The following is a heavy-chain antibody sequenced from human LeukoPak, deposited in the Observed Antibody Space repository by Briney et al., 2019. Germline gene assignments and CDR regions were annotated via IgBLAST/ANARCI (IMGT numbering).Heavy chain of an antibody. CDR3: ARANALYCSSTSCLFDY. CDR2: INPNSGGS. Sequence: GASVKVSCKASGYTFTDYYIHWVRQAPGQGLEGMAWINPNSGGSYYAQNFHDRITLTRHTSITTAYMELSRMRSDDTAIYYCARANALYCSSTSCLFDYWSQGTLVTVPS. V-gene: IGHV1-2*02. J-gene: IGHJ4*02. D-gene: IGHD2-2*01. CDR1: GYTFTDYY.